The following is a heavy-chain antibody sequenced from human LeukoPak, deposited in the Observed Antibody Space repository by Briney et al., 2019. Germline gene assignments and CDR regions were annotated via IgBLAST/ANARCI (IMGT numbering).Heavy chain of an antibody. D-gene: IGHD3-22*01. V-gene: IGHV3-21*01. CDR3: ARVTYDSSGYYLGD. J-gene: IGHJ4*02. CDR2: ISSSSSYI. Sequence: GGSLRLSRAASGFTFSSYSMNWVRQAPGKGLEWVSSISSSSSYIYYADSVKGRFTISRDNAKNSLYLQMNSLRAEDTAVYYCARVTYDSSGYYLGDWGQGTLVTVSS. CDR1: GFTFSSYS.